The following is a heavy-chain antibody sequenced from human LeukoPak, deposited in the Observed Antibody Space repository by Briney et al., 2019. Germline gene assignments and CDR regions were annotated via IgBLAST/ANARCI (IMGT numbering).Heavy chain of an antibody. CDR1: GYSFTSYW. D-gene: IGHD3-3*01. V-gene: IGHV5-51*01. Sequence: GESLKISCKGSGYSFTSYWIGWVRQMPGKGLEWMGIIYPGDSDTRYSPSFQGQVTISADKSISTAYLQWSSLEASDTAMYYCARGSRITIFGVVIMPDYWGQGTLVTVSS. J-gene: IGHJ4*02. CDR3: ARGSRITIFGVVIMPDY. CDR2: IYPGDSDT.